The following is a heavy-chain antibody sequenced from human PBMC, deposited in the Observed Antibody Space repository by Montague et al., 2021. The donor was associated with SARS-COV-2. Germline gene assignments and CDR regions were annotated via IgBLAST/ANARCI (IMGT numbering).Heavy chain of an antibody. J-gene: IGHJ4*02. D-gene: IGHD2-15*01. CDR2: INHGGIT. CDR3: ARGHQGVATIVVVMIGAEYYFDY. CDR1: GGSFNDYY. V-gene: IGHV4-34*01. Sequence: SETLSLTCAVYGGSFNDYYWSWIRQPPGKGLEWIGEINHGGITNYSPSLKSRVTISADTSKNQFSLKLKSVTAADTANYYCARGHQGVATIVVVMIGAEYYFDYWGQGSLVTVSS.